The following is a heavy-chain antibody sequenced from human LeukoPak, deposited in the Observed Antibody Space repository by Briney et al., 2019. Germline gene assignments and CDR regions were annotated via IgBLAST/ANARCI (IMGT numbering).Heavy chain of an antibody. V-gene: IGHV3-7*01. Sequence: GGSLRLSCAASGFTFSSYWMTWVRQAPGKGLELVANIKKDGSIKAYVDSEKGRFTISRDNAKNSVYLQMNSLTTEDTAIYYCARDTNFCPGDYWGQGTLVTVSS. J-gene: IGHJ4*02. CDR2: IKKDGSIK. CDR3: ARDTNFCPGDY. CDR1: GFTFSSYW. D-gene: IGHD2/OR15-2a*01.